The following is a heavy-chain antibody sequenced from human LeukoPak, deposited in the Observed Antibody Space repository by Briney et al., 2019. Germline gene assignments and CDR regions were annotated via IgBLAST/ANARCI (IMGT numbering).Heavy chain of an antibody. CDR3: ARVHRYASSWDSLDY. Sequence: GGSLRLSCAASGFTLSTYWMSWVRQAPGKGLEWVANIKQDGSEKYYVDSVKGRFTISKDNAENSLSMQMNSLRAEDTPFYHCARVHRYASSWDSLDYWGQGTLVTVSS. V-gene: IGHV3-7*03. CDR2: IKQDGSEK. CDR1: GFTLSTYW. J-gene: IGHJ4*02. D-gene: IGHD2-2*01.